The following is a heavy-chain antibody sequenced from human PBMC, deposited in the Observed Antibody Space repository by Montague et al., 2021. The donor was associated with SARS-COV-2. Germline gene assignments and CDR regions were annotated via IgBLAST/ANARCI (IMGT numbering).Heavy chain of an antibody. J-gene: IGHJ3*01. CDR1: GDSVSSNRAS. D-gene: IGHD1-1*01. Sequence: CAISGDSVSSNRASWNWIRQSPSRGLEWLGRTYYRSKWFNDYSVSVRSRITIDPATSKNVFSLHLRSVTPEDTAVCFCARTTALAASADGLDVWGPGTLISVSS. V-gene: IGHV6-1*01. CDR3: ARTTALAASADGLDV. CDR2: TYYRSKWFN.